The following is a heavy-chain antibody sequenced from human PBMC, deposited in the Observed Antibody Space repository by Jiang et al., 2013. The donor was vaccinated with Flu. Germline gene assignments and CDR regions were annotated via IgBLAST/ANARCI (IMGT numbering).Heavy chain of an antibody. CDR3: ARARGDVLRFLEWFEVGGWFDP. Sequence: SCAASGFTFSSYGMHWVRQAPGKGLEWVAIIWYDGSKKFYTDSVTGRFTISRDNSNNTVYLQMDSLRAEDTAVYYCARARGDVLRFLEWFEVGGWFDPWGQGTLVTVSS. J-gene: IGHJ5*02. D-gene: IGHD3-3*01. CDR1: GFTFSSYG. V-gene: IGHV3-33*08. CDR2: IWYDGSKK.